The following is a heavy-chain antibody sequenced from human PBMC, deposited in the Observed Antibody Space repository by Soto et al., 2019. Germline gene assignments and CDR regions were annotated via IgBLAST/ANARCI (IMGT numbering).Heavy chain of an antibody. V-gene: IGHV3-53*01. D-gene: IGHD6-19*01. CDR1: GFTVSSNY. Sequence: XESLLLSCAASGFTVSSNYMSWVRQAPGKGLEWVSVIYSGGSTYYADSVKGRFTISRDNSKNTLYLQMNSLRAEDTAVYYCARSISGWYYFDYWGQGTLVTVSS. J-gene: IGHJ4*02. CDR3: ARSISGWYYFDY. CDR2: IYSGGST.